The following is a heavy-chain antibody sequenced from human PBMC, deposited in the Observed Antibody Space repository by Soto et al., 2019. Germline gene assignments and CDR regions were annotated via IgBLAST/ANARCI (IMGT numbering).Heavy chain of an antibody. V-gene: IGHV3-23*01. Sequence: GGSLRLSCASSGFTFSSYAMSLVRQAPGKGLEWVSAISGSGGSTYYADSVRGRFTISRDNSKNTLYLQMNSLRAEDTAVYYCAKDILYLEGYWGQGTLVTVSS. D-gene: IGHD3-3*01. J-gene: IGHJ4*02. CDR2: ISGSGGST. CDR1: GFTFSSYA. CDR3: AKDILYLEGY.